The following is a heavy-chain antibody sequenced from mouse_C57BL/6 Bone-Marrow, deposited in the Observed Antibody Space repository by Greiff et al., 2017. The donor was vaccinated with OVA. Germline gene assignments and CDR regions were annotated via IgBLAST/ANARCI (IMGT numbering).Heavy chain of an antibody. J-gene: IGHJ2*01. V-gene: IGHV1-15*01. D-gene: IGHD1-1*01. CDR3: TTTVVAPFDY. Sequence: QVHVKQSGAELVRPGASVTLSCKASGYTFTDYEMHWVKQTPVHGLEWIGAIDPETGGTAYNQKFKGKAILTADKSSSTAYMELRSLTSEDSAVYYCTTTVVAPFDYWGQGTTLTVSS. CDR1: GYTFTDYE. CDR2: IDPETGGT.